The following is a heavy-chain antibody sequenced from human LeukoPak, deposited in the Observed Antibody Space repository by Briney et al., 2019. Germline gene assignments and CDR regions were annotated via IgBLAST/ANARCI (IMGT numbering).Heavy chain of an antibody. J-gene: IGHJ4*02. Sequence: GGSLRLSCAASGLTFSSHWMHWVRQAPGKGLVWVSRITNDGSSTTYADSVKGRFTISRDNSKNTLYLQMNGLRAEDTAVYYCARDRSGWYFDYWGQGTLVTVSS. CDR1: GLTFSSHW. V-gene: IGHV3-74*01. CDR2: ITNDGSST. CDR3: ARDRSGWYFDY. D-gene: IGHD6-19*01.